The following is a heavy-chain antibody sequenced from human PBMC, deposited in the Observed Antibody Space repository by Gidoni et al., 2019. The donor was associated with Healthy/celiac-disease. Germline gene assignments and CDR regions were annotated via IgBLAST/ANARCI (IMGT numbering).Heavy chain of an antibody. V-gene: IGHV3-15*01. D-gene: IGHD3-10*01. Sequence: EVQLVESGGGLVKPGGSLRLSCAASGFPFSNAWMRWVRQAPGTGLEWVGRIKSKTDGGTTDYAAPVKGRFTISRDDSKNTLYLQMNSLKTEDTAVYYCTTDTYYYGSGPENYFDYWGQGTLVTVSS. J-gene: IGHJ4*02. CDR3: TTDTYYYGSGPENYFDY. CDR2: IKSKTDGGTT. CDR1: GFPFSNAW.